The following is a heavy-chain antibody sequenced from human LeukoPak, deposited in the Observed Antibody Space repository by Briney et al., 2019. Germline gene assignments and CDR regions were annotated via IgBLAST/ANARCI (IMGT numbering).Heavy chain of an antibody. CDR2: ISTTGGST. Sequence: GGSLRLSCAASGFPFSNYGMSWVRQAPGKGLEWVSAISTTGGSTYYADSVKGRFTISRDNSKNTLYLQMNSLRAEDTAIYYCAKNGDRGAYCSGGSCYPYYYYYMDVWGKGTTVTISS. CDR3: AKNGDRGAYCSGGSCYPYYYYYMDV. D-gene: IGHD2-15*01. J-gene: IGHJ6*03. CDR1: GFPFSNYG. V-gene: IGHV3-23*01.